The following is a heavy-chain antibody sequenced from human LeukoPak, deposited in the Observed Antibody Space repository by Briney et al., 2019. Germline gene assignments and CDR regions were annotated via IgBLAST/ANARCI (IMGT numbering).Heavy chain of an antibody. Sequence: GASVKVSCKASGYTFTSYGISWVRQAPGQGLEWMGWISAYNGNTNYAQKFQGRVTMTEDTSTDTAYMELSSLRSEDTAVYYCATGRMTVVIPLFDYWGQGTLVTVSS. CDR1: GYTFTSYG. V-gene: IGHV1-18*01. J-gene: IGHJ4*02. CDR2: ISAYNGNT. CDR3: ATGRMTVVIPLFDY. D-gene: IGHD3-22*01.